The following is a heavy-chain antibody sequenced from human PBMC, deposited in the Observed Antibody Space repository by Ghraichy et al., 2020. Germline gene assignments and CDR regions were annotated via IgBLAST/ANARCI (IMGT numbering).Heavy chain of an antibody. CDR2: INHSGST. V-gene: IGHV4-34*01. D-gene: IGHD5-18*01. J-gene: IGHJ6*02. Sequence: SETLSLTCAVYGGSFSGYYWSWIRQPPGKGLEWIGEINHSGSTNSNPSLKSRVTISVDTSKNQFSLKLSSVTAADTAVYYCARGAAILKYYGMDVWGQGTTVTVSS. CDR3: ARGAAILKYYGMDV. CDR1: GGSFSGYY.